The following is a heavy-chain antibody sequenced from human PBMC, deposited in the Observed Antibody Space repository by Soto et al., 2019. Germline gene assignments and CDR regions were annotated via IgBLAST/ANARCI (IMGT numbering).Heavy chain of an antibody. CDR1: GGSISSYY. V-gene: IGHV4-59*01. Sequence: SETLSLTCTVSGGSISSYYWSWIRKPPGKGLEWIGYIYYSGSTNYNPSLKSRVTISVDTSKNQLSLKLSSVTAADTAVYYCAREEYYYYYMDVWGKGTTVTVSS. CDR2: IYYSGST. CDR3: AREEYYYYYMDV. J-gene: IGHJ6*03.